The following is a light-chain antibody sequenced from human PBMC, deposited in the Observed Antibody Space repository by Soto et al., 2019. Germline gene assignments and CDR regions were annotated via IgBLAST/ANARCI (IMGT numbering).Light chain of an antibody. CDR1: SSNIGAGYD. CDR2: GNS. V-gene: IGLV1-40*01. J-gene: IGLJ3*02. CDR3: QSYDSSLSAWV. Sequence: QAVVTQPPSVSGAPGQRVTISCTGSSSNIGAGYDVHWYQQLPGTAPKLLIYGNSNRPSGVPDRFSGSKSGTSASLAITGLQAEDEADYYCQSYDSSLSAWVFGGGTKLTV.